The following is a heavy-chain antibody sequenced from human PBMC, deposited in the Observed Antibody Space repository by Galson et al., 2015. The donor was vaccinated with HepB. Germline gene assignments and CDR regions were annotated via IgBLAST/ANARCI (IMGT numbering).Heavy chain of an antibody. J-gene: IGHJ5*02. CDR1: GYTFTSYA. V-gene: IGHV1-69*13. D-gene: IGHD3-10*01. Sequence: SVKVSCKASGYTFTSYAISWVRQAPGQGLEWMGGIIPIFGTANYAQKFQGRVTITADESTSTAYMEPSSLRSEDTAVYYCARGSERITMVRGVIITEPRGFDPWGQGTLVTVSS. CDR3: ARGSERITMVRGVIITEPRGFDP. CDR2: IIPIFGTA.